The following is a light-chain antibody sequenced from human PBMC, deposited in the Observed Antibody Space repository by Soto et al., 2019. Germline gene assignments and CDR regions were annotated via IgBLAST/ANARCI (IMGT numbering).Light chain of an antibody. V-gene: IGLV2-8*01. CDR1: SSDIGLYNY. Sequence: QSARTQPPSASGSPGQSVTISCTGTSSDIGLYNYVSWYQQHPGKVPKLMIYEVNKRPSGVPDRFSGSKSGNTASLTVSGLQADDEADYYCTSYAGSDHFVVFGGGTKLTVL. CDR2: EVN. J-gene: IGLJ2*01. CDR3: TSYAGSDHFVV.